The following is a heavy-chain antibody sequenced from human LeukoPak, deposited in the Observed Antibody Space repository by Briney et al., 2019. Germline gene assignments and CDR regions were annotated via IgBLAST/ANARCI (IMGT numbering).Heavy chain of an antibody. CDR3: AKAVSGWELDY. V-gene: IGHV3-7*02. CDR1: GFRFDTSW. CDR2: IGPDGNEK. J-gene: IGHJ4*02. Sequence: SGGSLRLSCAASGFRFDTSWMDWVRQAPGKGLEWVANIGPDGNEKYYVDSVKGRFTISRDNAKSSLYLQMNSLRDEDTAVYYCAKAVSGWELDYWGQGTLVTVSS. D-gene: IGHD6-19*01.